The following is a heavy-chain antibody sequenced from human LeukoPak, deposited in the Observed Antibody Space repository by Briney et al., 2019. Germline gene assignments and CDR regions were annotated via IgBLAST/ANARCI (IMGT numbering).Heavy chain of an antibody. D-gene: IGHD1-26*01. Sequence: PSETLSLTCNVSGGSISSYYWSWIRQPPGKGLEWIGYMYYSGNTNYNPSLKSRVTTSFDSSKNQFSLKLSSVTAADTAVYYCARHTLVGARNAFDIWGQGTMVTVSS. V-gene: IGHV4-59*08. CDR3: ARHTLVGARNAFDI. CDR2: MYYSGNT. CDR1: GGSISSYY. J-gene: IGHJ3*02.